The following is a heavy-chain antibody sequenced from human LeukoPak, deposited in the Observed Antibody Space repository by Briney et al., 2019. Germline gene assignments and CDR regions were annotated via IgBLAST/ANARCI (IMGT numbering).Heavy chain of an antibody. CDR1: GYTFTSYA. D-gene: IGHD3-22*01. Sequence: ASVKVSCKASGYTFTSYAMHWVRQAPGQRLEWVGWINTGNGNTEYSQKFQGRVTITRDTSASTAYMELSSLRSEDTAVYYCARDPYYYDSGYFDYWGQGTLVTVSS. CDR2: INTGNGNT. V-gene: IGHV1-3*04. CDR3: ARDPYYYDSGYFDY. J-gene: IGHJ4*02.